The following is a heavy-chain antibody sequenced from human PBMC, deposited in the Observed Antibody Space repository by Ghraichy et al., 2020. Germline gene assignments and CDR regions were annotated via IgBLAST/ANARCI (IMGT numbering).Heavy chain of an antibody. CDR1: GFTFSSYA. V-gene: IGHV3-23*01. D-gene: IGHD3-22*01. Sequence: GGSLRLSCAASGFTFSSYAMSWVRQAPGKGLEWVSAISGSGGSTYYADSVKGRFTISRDNSKNTLYLQMNSLRAEDTAVYYCAKSTYYYDSSGYYQASADYYYYGMDVWGQGTTVTVSS. CDR2: ISGSGGST. CDR3: AKSTYYYDSSGYYQASADYYYYGMDV. J-gene: IGHJ6*02.